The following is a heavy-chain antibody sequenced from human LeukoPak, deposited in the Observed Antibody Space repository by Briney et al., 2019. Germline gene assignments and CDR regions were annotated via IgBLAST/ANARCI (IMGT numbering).Heavy chain of an antibody. D-gene: IGHD2-2*01. CDR1: GFIFSRFS. J-gene: IGHJ4*02. Sequence: GGSLRLSCVASGFIFSRFSMNWVRQAPGKGLEWVAFIRYDGSNKYYADSVKGRFTISRDNSKNTLYLQMNSLRAEDTAVYYCAKDKRYQLPNYYFDYWGQGTLVTVSS. CDR2: IRYDGSNK. V-gene: IGHV3-30*02. CDR3: AKDKRYQLPNYYFDY.